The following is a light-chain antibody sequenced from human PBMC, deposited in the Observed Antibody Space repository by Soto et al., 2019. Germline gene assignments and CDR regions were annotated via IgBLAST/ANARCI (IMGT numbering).Light chain of an antibody. Sequence: QSVLTQPPSASGTPGQRVTVSCSGSSSNIGSNTVSWYQQLPGTAPKLLIYSNTQRPSGVPDRFSGSKSDTSASLAISGPQSEDEADYYCAAWDDSLNALVFGTGTKLTVL. CDR2: SNT. J-gene: IGLJ1*01. V-gene: IGLV1-44*01. CDR1: SSNIGSNT. CDR3: AAWDDSLNALV.